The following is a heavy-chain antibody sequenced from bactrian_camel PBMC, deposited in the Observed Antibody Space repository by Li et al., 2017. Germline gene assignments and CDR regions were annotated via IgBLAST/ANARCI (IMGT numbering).Heavy chain of an antibody. V-gene: IGHV3S54*01. CDR3: AAENIGDGDYCYVARTQFTN. J-gene: IGHJ4*01. CDR1: EGIYSIYC. D-gene: IGHD3*01. Sequence: VQLVESGGGSVQAGGSLRLSCAASEGIYSIYCIAWFRQAPGKEREGVAALITSGGSTYYADSVKGRSTISRDNAKNTLSLQMNSLKPEDTVMYYCAAENIGDGDYCYVARTQFTNWGQGTQVTVS. CDR2: LITSGGST.